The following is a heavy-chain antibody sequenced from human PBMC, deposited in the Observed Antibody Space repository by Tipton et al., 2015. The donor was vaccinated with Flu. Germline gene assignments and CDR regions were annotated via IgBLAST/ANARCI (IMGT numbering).Heavy chain of an antibody. CDR1: GDSMNSGSYY. CDR3: ARHQSSSLLPFDY. V-gene: IGHV4-61*02. J-gene: IGHJ4*02. Sequence: LRLSCTVSGDSMNSGSYYWNWIRQPAGKGLEWIGRISSTGKTTYNASLESRVAIQVDTSKSQFSLSLSSVTAADTAVYYCARHQSSSLLPFDYWDQGTLVTVSS. D-gene: IGHD6-6*01. CDR2: ISSTGKT.